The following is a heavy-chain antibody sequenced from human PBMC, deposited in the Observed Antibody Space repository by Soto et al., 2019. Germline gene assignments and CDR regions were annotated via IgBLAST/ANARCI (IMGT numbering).Heavy chain of an antibody. CDR2: IYNIGTT. Sequence: QVQLQESGPGLVKPSETLSLTCTVSGASVSSRSYYWSWIRQSPGKGLQWIGYIYNIGTTNYNPSLKSRVTLSVETARIQFCLNLNSVTAADTGVYYCVRESRERHVIDLDFWVQGTLITVSS. D-gene: IGHD3-22*01. J-gene: IGHJ4*02. V-gene: IGHV4-61*01. CDR1: GASVSSRSYY. CDR3: VRESRERHVIDLDF.